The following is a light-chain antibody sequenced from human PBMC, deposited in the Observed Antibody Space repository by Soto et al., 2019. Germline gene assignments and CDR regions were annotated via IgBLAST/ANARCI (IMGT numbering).Light chain of an antibody. CDR2: EVS. Sequence: QSALTQPASVSGSPGQSITISCTGTSNDVGGYNYVSWYQQHPDKAPKLMIYEVSNRPSGVSNRFSGSKSDNTASLTISGLQAEDEGDYYCCSYAGDYMFVFGTGTKVTVL. V-gene: IGLV2-14*01. CDR1: SNDVGGYNY. J-gene: IGLJ1*01. CDR3: CSYAGDYMFV.